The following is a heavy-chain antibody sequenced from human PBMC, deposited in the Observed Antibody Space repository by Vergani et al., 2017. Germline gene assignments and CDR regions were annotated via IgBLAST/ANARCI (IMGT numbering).Heavy chain of an antibody. CDR1: GFTFSSYS. D-gene: IGHD2-15*01. J-gene: IGHJ4*02. CDR3: ARDLEVGYCSGGSCYCESC. CDR2: ISSSSSTI. Sequence: EVQLVESGGGLVQPGGSLRLSCAASGFTFSSYSMNWVRQAPGKGLEWVSYISSSSSTIYYADSVKGRFTISRDNAKNSLYLQMNSLRDEDTAVYYCARDLEVGYCSGGSCYCESCWGQGTLVTVSS. V-gene: IGHV3-48*02.